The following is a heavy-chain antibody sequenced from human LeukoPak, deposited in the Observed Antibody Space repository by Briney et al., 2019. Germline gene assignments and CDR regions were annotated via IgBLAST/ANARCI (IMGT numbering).Heavy chain of an antibody. CDR3: AREVDGRPTTDYCYGMDV. CDR2: ISSSGSTI. CDR1: GFTFSSYE. J-gene: IGHJ6*02. Sequence: GGSLRLSCAASGFTFSSYEMNWVRQAPGKGLEWVSYISSSGSTIYYADSVKGRFTISRDNAKNSLYLQMNSLRAEDTAVYYCAREVDGRPTTDYCYGMDVWGQGTTVTVSS. D-gene: IGHD1-14*01. V-gene: IGHV3-48*03.